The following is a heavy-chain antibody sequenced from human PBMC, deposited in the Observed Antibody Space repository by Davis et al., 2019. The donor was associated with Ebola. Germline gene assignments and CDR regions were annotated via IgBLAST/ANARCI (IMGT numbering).Heavy chain of an antibody. D-gene: IGHD3-3*01. Sequence: PGGSLRLSCVASGFTFSRSWMNWVRQAPGQGLEWVASIKEDGSEKYHVHSVEGRFTISRDNAKNSLYLQMNSLRAEDPAVYYCANLEWVNPDYWGQGVLVTVSS. V-gene: IGHV3-7*01. CDR3: ANLEWVNPDY. CDR1: GFTFSRSW. J-gene: IGHJ4*02. CDR2: IKEDGSEK.